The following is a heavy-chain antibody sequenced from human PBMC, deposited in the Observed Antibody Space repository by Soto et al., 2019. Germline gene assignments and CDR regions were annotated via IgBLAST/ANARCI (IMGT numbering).Heavy chain of an antibody. V-gene: IGHV1-46*01. Sequence: QVQLLQSGAEVKKPGASVKVSCKASGYAFTSYHLHWLRQAPGKGPEWLGIIKPGGGSTSYAQQFLGRLTMTSDTSTSAVYMEMNSLRSDDTAVYFCARELATVTLDAFDIWGQGTTVTVSS. CDR3: ARELATVTLDAFDI. J-gene: IGHJ3*02. CDR1: GYAFTSYH. CDR2: IKPGGGST. D-gene: IGHD4-4*01.